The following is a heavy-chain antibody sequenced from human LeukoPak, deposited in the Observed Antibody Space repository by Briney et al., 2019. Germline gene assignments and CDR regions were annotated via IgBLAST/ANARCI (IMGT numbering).Heavy chain of an antibody. J-gene: IGHJ6*03. D-gene: IGHD5-24*01. CDR1: GGSFSDYY. CDR2: INRGSP. Sequence: SETLSLTCAVYGGSFSDYYWTWIRQPPGKGLEWIGEINRGSPNNNPSLKSRVSISFDTSKNQFSLKLSSVTAADTAVYYCARQMGRYYYYMDVWGKGTTVTVSS. V-gene: IGHV4-34*01. CDR3: ARQMGRYYYYMDV.